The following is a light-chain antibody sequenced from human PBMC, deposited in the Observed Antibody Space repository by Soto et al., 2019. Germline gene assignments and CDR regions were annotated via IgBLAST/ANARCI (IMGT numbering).Light chain of an antibody. CDR2: AAS. V-gene: IGKV1-39*01. CDR3: QQRYTTPPVT. CDR1: QSISSY. Sequence: DIQMTQSPSSLSASVGDRVTITCRASQSISSYLNWDQQKPGKDRKFLIYAASSLKSGVPSRFSGCGSGTALTLTISSLQPEDFTTYYCQQRYTTPPVTFGQRTRLEIK. J-gene: IGKJ5*01.